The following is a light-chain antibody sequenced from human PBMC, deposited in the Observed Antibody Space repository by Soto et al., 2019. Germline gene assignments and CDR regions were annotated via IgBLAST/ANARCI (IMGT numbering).Light chain of an antibody. J-gene: IGLJ2*01. CDR2: DNT. Sequence: QSVLTQPPSVSGAPGQRVTISCTGSRSNIGAGYAVHWYQQLPGTAPKLLIYDNTNRPSGVPDRFSASESGTSASLAITGLQSEDEPNYYCQSYDTSLSASVFGGGTKLTVL. CDR3: QSYDTSLSASV. CDR1: RSNIGAGYA. V-gene: IGLV1-40*01.